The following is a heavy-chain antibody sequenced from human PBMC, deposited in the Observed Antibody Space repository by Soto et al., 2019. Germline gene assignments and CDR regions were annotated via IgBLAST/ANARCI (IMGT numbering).Heavy chain of an antibody. J-gene: IGHJ4*02. CDR2: INAGNGNT. D-gene: IGHD3-22*01. CDR3: ARGSGPMIEGH. Sequence: QVQLVQSGAEEKKPGASVKDSCKASGYTFTSYAMHWVRQAPGQRLEWMGWINAGNGNTKYSQKFQGRVTITRDTSASTAYMELSSLRSEDTAVYYCARGSGPMIEGHWGQGTLVTVSS. V-gene: IGHV1-3*05. CDR1: GYTFTSYA.